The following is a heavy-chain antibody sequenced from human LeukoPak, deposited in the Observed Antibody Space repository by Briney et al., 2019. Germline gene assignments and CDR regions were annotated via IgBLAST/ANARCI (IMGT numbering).Heavy chain of an antibody. D-gene: IGHD3-3*01. J-gene: IGHJ3*02. CDR1: GGTFSSYA. CDR3: ASKPEWLSRVAFDI. CDR2: IIPIFGTA. V-gene: IGHV1-69*01. Sequence: SVKVSCKASGGTFSSYAISWVRQAPGQGLEWMGGIIPIFGTANYAQKFQGRATITADESTSTAYMELSSLRSEDTAVYYCASKPEWLSRVAFDIWGQGTMVIV.